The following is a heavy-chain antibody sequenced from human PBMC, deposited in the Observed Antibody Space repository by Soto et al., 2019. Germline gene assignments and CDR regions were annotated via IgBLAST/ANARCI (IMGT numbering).Heavy chain of an antibody. V-gene: IGHV1-69*13. CDR1: GGTFSSYA. D-gene: IGHD4-17*01. CDR2: IIPIFGTA. CDR3: ARPKTPYGGNSVTGFDI. Sequence: SVKVSCKASGGTFSSYAISWVRQAPGQGLEWMGGIIPIFGTANYAQKFQGRVTITADESTSTAYMELSSLRSEDTAVYYCARPKTPYGGNSVTGFDIWGQGTMVTVSS. J-gene: IGHJ3*02.